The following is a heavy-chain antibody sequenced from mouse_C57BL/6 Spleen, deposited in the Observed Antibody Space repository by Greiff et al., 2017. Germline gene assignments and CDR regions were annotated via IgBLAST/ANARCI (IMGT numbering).Heavy chain of an antibody. J-gene: IGHJ4*01. CDR2: INPSNGGT. V-gene: IGHV1-53*01. Sequence: QVHVKQPGTELVKPGASVKLSCKASGYTFTSYWMHWVKQRPGQGLEWIGNINPSNGGTNYNEKFKSKATLTVDKSSSTAYMQLSSLTSEDSAVYYCARNDVPYYYAMDYWGQGTSVPVSS. CDR3: ARNDVPYYYAMDY. CDR1: GYTFTSYW.